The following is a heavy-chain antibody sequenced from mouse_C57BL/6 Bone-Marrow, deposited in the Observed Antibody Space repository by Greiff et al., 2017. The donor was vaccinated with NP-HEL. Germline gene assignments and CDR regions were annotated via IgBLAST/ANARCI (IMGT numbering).Heavy chain of an antibody. CDR2: IHPNSGST. Sequence: PGQGLEWIGMIHPNSGSTNYNEKFKSKATLTVDKSSSTAYMQLSSLTSEDSAVYYCARSTVVAKWYFDVWGTGTTVTVSS. CDR3: ARSTVVAKWYFDV. V-gene: IGHV1-64*01. J-gene: IGHJ1*03. D-gene: IGHD1-1*01.